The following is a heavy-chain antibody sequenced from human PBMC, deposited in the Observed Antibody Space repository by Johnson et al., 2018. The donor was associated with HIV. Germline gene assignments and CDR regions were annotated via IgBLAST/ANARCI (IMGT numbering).Heavy chain of an antibody. D-gene: IGHD6-19*01. CDR2: ISYDGSDK. J-gene: IGHJ3*02. CDR1: GFTFSSYA. V-gene: IGHV3-30*04. CDR3: ARTTYSSPGAFDI. Sequence: QVHLVESGGGVVQPGRSLRLSCAASGFTFSSYAMHWVRQAPAKGLQWVAVISYDGSDKDYADSVKGRFTISRDNAKNSLYLQMNSLRAEDTAVYYCARTTYSSPGAFDIWGQGTMVTVSS.